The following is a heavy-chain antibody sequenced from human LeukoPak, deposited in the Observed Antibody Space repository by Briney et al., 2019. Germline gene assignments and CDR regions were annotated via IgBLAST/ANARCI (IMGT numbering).Heavy chain of an antibody. CDR2: INWNGGNT. Sequence: GGSLRLSCAASGFTFDDYVMNWVRQAPGKGLEWVSGINWNGGNTGYADSVRARFTISRDNAQKSLYLQMNSLRAEDMAFYYCARSQRSGWDYFDYWGQGTLVTVSS. CDR1: GFTFDDYV. D-gene: IGHD6-19*01. V-gene: IGHV3-20*04. J-gene: IGHJ4*02. CDR3: ARSQRSGWDYFDY.